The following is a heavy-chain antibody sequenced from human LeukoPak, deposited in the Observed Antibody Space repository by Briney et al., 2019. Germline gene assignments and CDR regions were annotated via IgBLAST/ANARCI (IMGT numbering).Heavy chain of an antibody. Sequence: GASVKVSCKASGYTFTSYYMHWVRQAPGQGLEWMGIINPSGGSTSYAQKFQGGVTMTRDMSTSTVYMELSSLRSEDTAVYYCARGPTTLTMIYSRWGQGTLVTVSS. J-gene: IGHJ4*02. CDR1: GYTFTSYY. D-gene: IGHD3-22*01. V-gene: IGHV1-46*01. CDR3: ARGPTTLTMIYSR. CDR2: INPSGGST.